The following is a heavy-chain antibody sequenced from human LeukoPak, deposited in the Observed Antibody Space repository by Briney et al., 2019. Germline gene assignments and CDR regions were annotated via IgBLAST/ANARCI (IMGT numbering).Heavy chain of an antibody. CDR3: ARDGSLTGNYGMDV. V-gene: IGHV4-4*07. D-gene: IGHD3-10*01. Sequence: SETLSLTCTVSGGSISSYYWSWIRQPAGKGLEWIGRIYTSGSTNYNPSLKSRVTMSVDTSKNQFSLKLSSVTAADTAVYYCARDGSLTGNYGMDVWGQGTTVTVSS. CDR1: GGSISSYY. CDR2: IYTSGST. J-gene: IGHJ6*02.